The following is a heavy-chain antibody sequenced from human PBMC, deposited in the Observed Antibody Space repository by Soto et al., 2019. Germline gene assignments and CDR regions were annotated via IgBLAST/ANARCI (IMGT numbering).Heavy chain of an antibody. V-gene: IGHV1-18*01. CDR3: ARDLEYYYYYYMDV. Sequence: ASVKVSCKASGYTFTTYDVSWVRQAPGQGLEWMGWISTYNGNTQFAQKFQGRVTMTTDTSASTAYMELSSLRSEDTAVYYCARDLEYYYYYYMDVWGKGTTVTVSS. J-gene: IGHJ6*03. CDR2: ISTYNGNT. CDR1: GYTFTTYD.